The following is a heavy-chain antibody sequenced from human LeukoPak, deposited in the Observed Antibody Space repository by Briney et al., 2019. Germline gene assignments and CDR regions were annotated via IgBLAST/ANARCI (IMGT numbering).Heavy chain of an antibody. CDR3: AREGIDIVVVPAAMLYYYYGMDV. CDR2: INSDRSST. V-gene: IGHV3-74*01. Sequence: PGGSLRLSCAASGFTFSSYWMHWVRQAPGKGLVWVSRINSDRSSTSYADSVKGRFTISRDNAKNTLYLQMNSLRAEDTAVYYCAREGIDIVVVPAAMLYYYYGMDVWGQGTTVTVSS. CDR1: GFTFSSYW. D-gene: IGHD2-2*01. J-gene: IGHJ6*02.